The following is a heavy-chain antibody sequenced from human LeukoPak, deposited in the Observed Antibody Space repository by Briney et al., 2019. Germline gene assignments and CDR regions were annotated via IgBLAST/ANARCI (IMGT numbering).Heavy chain of an antibody. V-gene: IGHV3-69-1*01. Sequence: GGSLRLSCAASGFTFSTYWMHWVRQAPGKGLEWVSTISTSGNTHYADSVKGRFTISRDNSKNTLYLHMNSLRADDTATYYCAKDHDSTGLYQDRDHWGQGTPVTISS. CDR1: GFTFSTYW. CDR2: ISTSGNT. CDR3: AKDHDSTGLYQDRDH. D-gene: IGHD6-19*01. J-gene: IGHJ4*02.